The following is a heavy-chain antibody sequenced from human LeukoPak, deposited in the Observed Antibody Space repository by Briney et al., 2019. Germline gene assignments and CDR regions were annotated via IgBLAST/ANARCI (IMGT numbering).Heavy chain of an antibody. V-gene: IGHV3-74*01. CDR3: ARGPGYCSGGSCIYFDY. Sequence: GGSLRLSCAASGFTFSSYWMHWVRQAPGKGLVWVSRINSDGSSTSYADSVKGRFTISRDNAKNTLYLQMNSLRAEDTAVYYCARGPGYCSGGSCIYFDYWGQGTLVTVSS. CDR1: GFTFSSYW. J-gene: IGHJ4*02. D-gene: IGHD2-15*01. CDR2: INSDGSST.